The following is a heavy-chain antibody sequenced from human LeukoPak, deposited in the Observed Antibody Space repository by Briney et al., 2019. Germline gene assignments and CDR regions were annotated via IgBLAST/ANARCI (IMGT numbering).Heavy chain of an antibody. V-gene: IGHV4-4*07. CDR3: ARIYSRGWSLDS. CDR1: GVSISSYY. D-gene: IGHD6-19*01. Sequence: PSETLSLTCSVSGVSISSYYWTWIRQSAGKGLEWIGRMFTSGSTKYSPPFESRVTMSRDASKNQFSLRLNSVTAADTAIYYCARIYSRGWSLDSWGPGTLVTVSS. CDR2: MFTSGST. J-gene: IGHJ4*02.